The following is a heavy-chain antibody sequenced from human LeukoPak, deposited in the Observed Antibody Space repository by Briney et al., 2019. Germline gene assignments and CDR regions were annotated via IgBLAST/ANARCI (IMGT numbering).Heavy chain of an antibody. CDR3: ARTNSSGWYGVDWFDP. J-gene: IGHJ5*02. D-gene: IGHD6-19*01. CDR2: ISSSGSTI. CDR1: GFTFSSYG. V-gene: IGHV3-48*04. Sequence: GGSLRLSCAASGFTFSSYGMSWVRQAPGKGLEWVSYISSSGSTIYYADSVKGRFTISRDNAKNSLYLQMNSLRAEDTAVYYCARTNSSGWYGVDWFDPWGQGTLVTVSS.